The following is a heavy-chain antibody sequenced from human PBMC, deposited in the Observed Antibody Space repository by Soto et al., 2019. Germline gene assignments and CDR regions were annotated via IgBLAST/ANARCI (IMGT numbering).Heavy chain of an antibody. CDR2: IYYSGST. D-gene: IGHD3-10*01. J-gene: IGHJ6*03. CDR3: ARCPMSPGYYYYYMDV. CDR1: GGSISSYY. V-gene: IGHV4-59*01. Sequence: SETLSLTCTVSGGSISSYYWSWIRQPPGKGLEWIGYIYYSGSTNYNPSLKSRVTISVDTSKNQFSLKLSSVTAADTAVYYCARCPMSPGYYYYYMDVWGKGTTVTVSS.